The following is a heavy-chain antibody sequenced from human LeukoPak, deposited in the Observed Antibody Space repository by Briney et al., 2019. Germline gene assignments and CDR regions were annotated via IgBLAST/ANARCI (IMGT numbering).Heavy chain of an antibody. J-gene: IGHJ4*02. V-gene: IGHV3-23*01. Sequence: GGSLRLSCAASGFTFSSYAMSWVRQAPGMGLEWVSSIRVNGGNAYYADSVKGRFTISRDNSKNTLYLQMDSLRAGDTAVYYCASTASYCGSDCYSYSDYWGQGTLVTVSS. D-gene: IGHD2-21*02. CDR3: ASTASYCGSDCYSYSDY. CDR2: IRVNGGNA. CDR1: GFTFSSYA.